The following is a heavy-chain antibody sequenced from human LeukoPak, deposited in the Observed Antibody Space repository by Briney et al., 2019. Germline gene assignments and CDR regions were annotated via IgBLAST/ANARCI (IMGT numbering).Heavy chain of an antibody. J-gene: IGHJ4*02. Sequence: PSETLSLTCTVSGGSISSYYWSWIRQPPGKGLEWIGYIYCSGSTNYNPSLKSRVTISVDTSKNQFSLKLSSVTAADTAVYYCARSLAPAAIEGYWGQGTLVTVSS. CDR1: GGSISSYY. V-gene: IGHV4-59*01. CDR2: IYCSGST. D-gene: IGHD2-2*01. CDR3: ARSLAPAAIEGY.